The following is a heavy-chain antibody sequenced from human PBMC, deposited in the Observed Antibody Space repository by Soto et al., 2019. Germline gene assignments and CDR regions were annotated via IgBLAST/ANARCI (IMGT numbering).Heavy chain of an antibody. D-gene: IGHD6-19*01. CDR2: IYPGDSDT. V-gene: IGHV5-51*01. J-gene: IGHJ3*02. CDR1: GYSFTSYW. Sequence: PGESLKISCKGSGYSFTSYWIGWVRQMPGKGLEWMGIIYPGDSDTRYSPSFQGQVTISADKSISTAYLQWSSLKASDTAMYYCDIPRRDSSDLDAFDIWGQGTMVTVSS. CDR3: DIPRRDSSDLDAFDI.